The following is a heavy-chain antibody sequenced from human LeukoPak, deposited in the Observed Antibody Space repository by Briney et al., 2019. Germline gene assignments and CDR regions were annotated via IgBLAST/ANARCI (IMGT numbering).Heavy chain of an antibody. CDR1: GGSFSGYY. D-gene: IGHD4-23*01. J-gene: IGHJ4*02. CDR2: INHSGGT. V-gene: IGHV4-34*01. CDR3: ASRWRRRDY. Sequence: SETLSLTCAVYGGSFSGYYWSWIRQPPGKGLEWIGEINHSGGTNYNPSLKSRVTISVDTSKNQFSLKLSSVTAADTAVYYCASRWRRRDYWGQGTLVTVSS.